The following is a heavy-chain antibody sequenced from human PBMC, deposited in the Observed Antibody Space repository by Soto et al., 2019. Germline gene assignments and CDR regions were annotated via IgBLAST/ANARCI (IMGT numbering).Heavy chain of an antibody. D-gene: IGHD3-16*01. V-gene: IGHV3-30*01. J-gene: IGHJ5*01. Sequence: PGGSLRLSCVASGFTFADYAMHWVRRIPGKGLEWVAVISYSGDRQYYAESVKGRFTISRDNSKKTLYLQMFSLTSEDSAVFYCARTPAAMITDRYNWFDSWGPGTRVTVSS. CDR1: GFTFADYA. CDR2: ISYSGDRQ. CDR3: ARTPAAMITDRYNWFDS.